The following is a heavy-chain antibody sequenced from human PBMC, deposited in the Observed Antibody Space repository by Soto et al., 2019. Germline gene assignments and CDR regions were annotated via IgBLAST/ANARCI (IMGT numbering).Heavy chain of an antibody. CDR2: IRESGDGR. J-gene: IGHJ4*02. CDR3: ARGRPPSCSETKCYWTDDY. D-gene: IGHD2-15*01. V-gene: IGHV3-23*01. Sequence: EVQLLESGGGLVQPGGSLRLSCAASGFTFSAHPMSWLCQAPGNGLEWVSSIRESGDGRYYADSVKGRFTISRDNFRNTVYLQINSLSAEDSAVYYCARGRPPSCSETKCYWTDDYWGQGTLVTVSS. CDR1: GFTFSAHP.